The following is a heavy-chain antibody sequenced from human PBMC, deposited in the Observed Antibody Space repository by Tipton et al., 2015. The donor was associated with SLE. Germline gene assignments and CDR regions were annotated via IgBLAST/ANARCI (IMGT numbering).Heavy chain of an antibody. V-gene: IGHV4-30-4*01. CDR2: IYYSGST. CDR1: GGSISSGDYY. D-gene: IGHD4-17*01. J-gene: IGHJ4*02. Sequence: TLSLTCTVSGGSISSGDYYWSWIRQPPGKGLEWIGYIYYSGSTNYNPSLKSRVTISVDTSKNQFSLKLSSVTAADTAVYYCARDYGDLYYFDYWGQGTLVTVSS. CDR3: ARDYGDLYYFDY.